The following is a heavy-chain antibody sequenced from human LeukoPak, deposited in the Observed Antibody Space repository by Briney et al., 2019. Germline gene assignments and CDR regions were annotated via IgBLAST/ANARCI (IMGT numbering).Heavy chain of an antibody. D-gene: IGHD3-10*01. V-gene: IGHV4-34*01. Sequence: PSETLSLTCAVYGGSFSGYYWSWIRQPPGKGLEWIGEINHSGSTNYNPSLKSRVTISADTSKNQFSLKLSSVTAADTAVYYCARGPENYYGSGSYYSPYYFDYWGQGTLVTVSS. CDR1: GGSFSGYY. J-gene: IGHJ4*02. CDR3: ARGPENYYGSGSYYSPYYFDY. CDR2: INHSGST.